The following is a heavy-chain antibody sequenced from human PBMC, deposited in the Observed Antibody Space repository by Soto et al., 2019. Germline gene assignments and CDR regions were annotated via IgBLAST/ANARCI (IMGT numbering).Heavy chain of an antibody. D-gene: IGHD3-9*01. J-gene: IGHJ4*02. V-gene: IGHV3-23*01. CDR1: GFTFSRFT. CDR2: LIGGSGSK. Sequence: EVQLLESGGGLVQPGGSLRLSCVASGFTFSRFTMSWVRQAPGKGLEWVAGLIGGSGSKDDADSVKGRFTISRDTSNNILYLQMNSLRVEDTAEYYCAKDRQSDGIWTFDSWGQGTLVTVSS. CDR3: AKDRQSDGIWTFDS.